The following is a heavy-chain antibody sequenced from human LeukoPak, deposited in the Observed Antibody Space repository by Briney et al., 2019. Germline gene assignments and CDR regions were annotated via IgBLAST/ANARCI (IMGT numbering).Heavy chain of an antibody. Sequence: GGTLRLSCAASGFTFSSYGMSWVRQAPGKGLEWVSAISGSGSSTYYADSVKGRFTISRDNSKNTLYLQMNSLRAEDTAVYYCAKERGVLTYFDYWGQGTLVTVSS. CDR2: ISGSGSST. CDR1: GFTFSSYG. V-gene: IGHV3-23*01. J-gene: IGHJ4*02. CDR3: AKERGVLTYFDY. D-gene: IGHD2-8*01.